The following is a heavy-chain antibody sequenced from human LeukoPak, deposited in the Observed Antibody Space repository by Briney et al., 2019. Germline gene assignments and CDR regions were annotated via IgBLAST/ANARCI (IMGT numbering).Heavy chain of an antibody. J-gene: IGHJ4*02. V-gene: IGHV1-46*01. Sequence: GASVKVSCKASGYTFTSYYMHWVRLAPGQGVEWMGTINPSGGSTRYAQKFQGRVTMTRDRSTSTVYMELSRLRWEDTAVYYCARDALRLGELSLSFDYWGQGTLVTVSS. CDR3: ARDALRLGELSLSFDY. CDR1: GYTFTSYY. D-gene: IGHD3-16*02. CDR2: INPSGGST.